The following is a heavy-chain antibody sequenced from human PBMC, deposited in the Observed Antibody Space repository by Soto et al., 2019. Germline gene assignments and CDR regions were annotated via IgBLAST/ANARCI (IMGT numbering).Heavy chain of an antibody. CDR2: IVPIFGTA. V-gene: IGHV1-69*12. D-gene: IGHD6-13*01. Sequence: QVQLVQSGAEVVKPTSSVKVSCKASGGSFTTDSISWVRQAPAQGLEWMGAIVPIFGTANYAQKFQGRVTITADESTSTAYMELGSVGSEDTAVYYCAREPGRGDSSSRYVDYWGQGTLVTVSS. CDR3: AREPGRGDSSSRYVDY. CDR1: GGSFTTDS. J-gene: IGHJ4*02.